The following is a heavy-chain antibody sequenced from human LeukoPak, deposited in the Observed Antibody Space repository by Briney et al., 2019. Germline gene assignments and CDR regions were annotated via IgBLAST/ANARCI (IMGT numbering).Heavy chain of an antibody. CDR2: IKSKTDGGTT. D-gene: IGHD4-17*01. CDR3: STTRFTVTTGEGHFDY. J-gene: IGHJ4*02. Sequence: GGSLRLSCAASGFTFSSYWMHWVRQAPGKGLEWVGHIKSKTDGGTTDYAAPVKGRFTISRDDSKNTLYLQMNSLKTEDTAVYYCSTTRFTVTTGEGHFDYWGQGTLVTVSS. V-gene: IGHV3-15*01. CDR1: GFTFSSYW.